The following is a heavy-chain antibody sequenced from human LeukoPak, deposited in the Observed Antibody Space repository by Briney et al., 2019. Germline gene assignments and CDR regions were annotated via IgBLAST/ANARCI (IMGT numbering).Heavy chain of an antibody. Sequence: SETLSLTCAVYGGSFSGYYWSWIRQPPGKGLEWIGEINHSGSTNYNPSLKSRVTISVDTSKNQFSLKLSSVTAADTAVYYCARGQGGSYMYYYYGMDVWGQGTTVTVSS. CDR2: INHSGST. CDR1: GGSFSGYY. V-gene: IGHV4-34*01. CDR3: ARGQGGSYMYYYYGMDV. J-gene: IGHJ6*02. D-gene: IGHD5-12*01.